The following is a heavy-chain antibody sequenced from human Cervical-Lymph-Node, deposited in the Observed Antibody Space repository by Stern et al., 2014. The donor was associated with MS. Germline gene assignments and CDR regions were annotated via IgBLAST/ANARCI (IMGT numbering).Heavy chain of an antibody. CDR3: VRDQGGIAAT. J-gene: IGHJ4*02. D-gene: IGHD6-13*01. CDR1: GGTFSTIE. Sequence: QMQLVQSGAEVKKPGSSMKVSCKASGGTFSTIEISWVRQAPGQGLEWLGGITPLFGTTHYAQKVQGRATIVADESTNTVNMKLSSLRSEDTAVYYCVRDQGGIAATWGQGTQVTVSS. CDR2: ITPLFGTT. V-gene: IGHV1-69*01.